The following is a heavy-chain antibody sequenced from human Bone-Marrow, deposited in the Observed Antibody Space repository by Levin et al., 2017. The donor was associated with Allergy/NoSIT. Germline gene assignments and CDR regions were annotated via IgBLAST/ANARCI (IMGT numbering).Heavy chain of an antibody. CDR3: ARGRGYRYGHPLDS. CDR1: GFTFSSYA. Sequence: GESLKISCAASGFTFSSYAMHWVRQAPGKGLEWVAVISYDGSNKYYADSVKGRFTISRDNSKNTLYLQMNSLRAEDTAVYYCARGRGYRYGHPLDSWGQGTLVTVYS. CDR2: ISYDGSNK. V-gene: IGHV3-30*04. D-gene: IGHD5-18*01. J-gene: IGHJ4*02.